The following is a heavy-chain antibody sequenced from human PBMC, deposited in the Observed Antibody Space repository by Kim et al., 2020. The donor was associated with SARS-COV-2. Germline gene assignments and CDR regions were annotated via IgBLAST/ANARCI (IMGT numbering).Heavy chain of an antibody. J-gene: IGHJ3*02. D-gene: IGHD2-2*01. V-gene: IGHV3-7*01. CDR3: ARGINFCYAGAFDI. CDR1: GFTFSSYW. CDR2: IKQDGSEK. Sequence: GGSLRLSCAASGFTFSSYWMSWVRQAPGKGLEWVANIKQDGSEKYYVDSVKGRFTISRDNAKNSLYLQMNSLRAEDTAVYYCARGINFCYAGAFDIWGQGTMVTVSS.